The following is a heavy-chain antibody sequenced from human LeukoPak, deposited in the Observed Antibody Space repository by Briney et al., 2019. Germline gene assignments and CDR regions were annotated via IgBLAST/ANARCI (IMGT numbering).Heavy chain of an antibody. J-gene: IGHJ4*02. V-gene: IGHV1-8*02. D-gene: IGHD6-13*01. CDR2: MNPNSGNT. Sequence: ASVKVSCKASGYTFTNYGISWVRQAPGQGLEWMGWMNPNSGNTGYAQKFQGRVTMTRNTSISTAYMELSSLRSEDTAVYYCARAIRGKYSSSWYRGPVGYWGQGTLVTVSS. CDR1: GYTFTNYG. CDR3: ARAIRGKYSSSWYRGPVGY.